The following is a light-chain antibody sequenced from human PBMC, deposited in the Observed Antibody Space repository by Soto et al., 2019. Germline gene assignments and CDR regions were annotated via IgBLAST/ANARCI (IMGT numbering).Light chain of an antibody. CDR2: AAS. Sequence: IVFTQSPGTLYLSLGERAILSCRPSQSVSSSYLVWHQQKAGQAPWPLIYAASRRATGLADRFSGSASGTDFTLTNSRLGPEDFAVYYCQQYGSSPWTYGQGTKVDIK. J-gene: IGKJ1*01. CDR1: QSVSSSY. V-gene: IGKV3-20*01. CDR3: QQYGSSPWT.